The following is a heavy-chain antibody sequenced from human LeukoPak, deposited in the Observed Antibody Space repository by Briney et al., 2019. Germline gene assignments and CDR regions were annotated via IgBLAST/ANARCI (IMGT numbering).Heavy chain of an antibody. CDR2: VTGNSGLI. CDR3: AKDRTPDGFYSIDY. J-gene: IGHJ4*02. CDR1: GFTFSTYA. Sequence: GGSLRLSCTASGFTFSTYAMNWVRQAPGKGLEWVTVVTGNSGLIDYADSVRGRFTISRDNARNTLYLQMTTLRAEDTAIYFCAKDRTPDGFYSIDYWGQGVLVTVSS. V-gene: IGHV3-23*01. D-gene: IGHD2-15*01.